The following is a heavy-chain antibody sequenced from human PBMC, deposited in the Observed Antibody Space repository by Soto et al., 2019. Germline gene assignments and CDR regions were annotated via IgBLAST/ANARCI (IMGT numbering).Heavy chain of an antibody. D-gene: IGHD2-15*01. CDR1: GFTFSSYG. Sequence: QVQLVESGGGVVQPGRSLRLSCAASGFTFSSYGMHWVRQAPGKGLEWVAVISYDGSNKYYADSVKGRFTISRDNSKNTLYLQLNSLRAEDTAVYYCAKETYSGPLDYWGQGTLVTVS. CDR2: ISYDGSNK. CDR3: AKETYSGPLDY. V-gene: IGHV3-30*18. J-gene: IGHJ4*02.